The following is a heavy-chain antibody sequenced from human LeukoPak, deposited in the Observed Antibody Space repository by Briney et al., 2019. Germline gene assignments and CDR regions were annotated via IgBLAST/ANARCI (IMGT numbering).Heavy chain of an antibody. Sequence: SETLSLTCTVSGGSISSYYWSWIRQPPGKGLEWIGYMYYSGSTNYNPSLKSRVTISVDTSKNQFSLKLSSVTAADTAVYYCARVEMATIQAFDIWGQGTMVTVSS. V-gene: IGHV4-59*01. CDR1: GGSISSYY. CDR3: ARVEMATIQAFDI. D-gene: IGHD5-24*01. J-gene: IGHJ3*02. CDR2: MYYSGST.